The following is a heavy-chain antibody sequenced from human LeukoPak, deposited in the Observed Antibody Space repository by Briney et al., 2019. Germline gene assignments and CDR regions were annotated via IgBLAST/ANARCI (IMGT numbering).Heavy chain of an antibody. V-gene: IGHV3-30*03. Sequence: PGGSLRLSCAASGFTFSSYGMHWVRQAPGKGLEWVAVIAYDGINNYYADSAKGRFTISRDNSNNTLYLQMNSLRAEDTAVYYCARDAASIQDYWGQGTLLTVSS. D-gene: IGHD2-21*01. CDR2: IAYDGINN. J-gene: IGHJ4*02. CDR1: GFTFSSYG. CDR3: ARDAASIQDY.